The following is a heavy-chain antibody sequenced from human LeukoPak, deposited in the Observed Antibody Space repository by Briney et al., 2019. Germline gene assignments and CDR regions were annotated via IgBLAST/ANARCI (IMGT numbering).Heavy chain of an antibody. CDR2: VYQTGGT. D-gene: IGHD2-21*02. CDR1: GGSISSYY. Sequence: SETLSLTCTVSGGSISSYYWSWIRQPPGKGLEWIGEVYQTGGTNYNPSLKSRVTILVDTSKNQFSLKLTSVTAADTAVYYCARVPFDTDSYYYYFGMDVWGQGTTVTVSS. J-gene: IGHJ6*02. CDR3: ARVPFDTDSYYYYFGMDV. V-gene: IGHV4-59*12.